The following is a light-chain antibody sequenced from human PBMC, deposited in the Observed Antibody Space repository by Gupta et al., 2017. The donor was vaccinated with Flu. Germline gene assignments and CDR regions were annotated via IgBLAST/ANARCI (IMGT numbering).Light chain of an antibody. CDR3: QQYNNWRGT. CDR1: QSVSSN. CDR2: GAS. Sequence: EIEMTQSPATQSVSRGERATLPCRASQSVSSNLAWYQQKPGQAPRLLIYGASTRATGIPARFSGSGSGTEFTLTISSLQSEDFAVYYCQQYNNWRGTFGQGTKVEIK. V-gene: IGKV3-15*01. J-gene: IGKJ1*01.